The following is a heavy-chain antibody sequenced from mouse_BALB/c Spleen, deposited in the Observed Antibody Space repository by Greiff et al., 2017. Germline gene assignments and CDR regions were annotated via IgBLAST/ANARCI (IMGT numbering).Heavy chain of an antibody. Sequence: VQLQESGAELARPGASVKLSCKASGYTFTDYYINWVKQRTGQGLEWIGEIYPGSGNTYYNEKFKGKATLTADKSSSTAYMQLSSLTSEDSAVYFCARSGDYDDAMDYWGQGTSVTVSS. CDR3: ARSGDYDDAMDY. D-gene: IGHD2-4*01. V-gene: IGHV1-77*01. J-gene: IGHJ4*01. CDR2: IYPGSGNT. CDR1: GYTFTDYY.